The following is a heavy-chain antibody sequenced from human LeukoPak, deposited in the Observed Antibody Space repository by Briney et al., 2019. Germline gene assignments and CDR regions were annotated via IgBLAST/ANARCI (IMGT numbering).Heavy chain of an antibody. Sequence: ASVKVSCKASGYTFTSYGISWVRQAPGQGLEWMGRISAYNGNTNYAQKLQGRVTMTTDTSTSTAYMELRSLRSDDTAVYYCARDGYYDILTGYYKNDYWGQGTLVTVSS. J-gene: IGHJ4*02. D-gene: IGHD3-9*01. CDR1: GYTFTSYG. CDR2: ISAYNGNT. V-gene: IGHV1-18*01. CDR3: ARDGYYDILTGYYKNDY.